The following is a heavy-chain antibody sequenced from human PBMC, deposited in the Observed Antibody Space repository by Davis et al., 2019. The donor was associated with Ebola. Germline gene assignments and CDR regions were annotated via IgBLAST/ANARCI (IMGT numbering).Heavy chain of an antibody. V-gene: IGHV3-30-3*01. Sequence: GESLKISCAASGFTFSSYAMHWVRQAPGKGLEWVAVISYDGSNKYYADSVKGRFTISRDNSKNTLYLQMNSLRAEDTAVYYCARAACGDCQPYYYYGMDVWGQGTTVTVSS. J-gene: IGHJ6*02. CDR1: GFTFSSYA. CDR2: ISYDGSNK. D-gene: IGHD2-21*02. CDR3: ARAACGDCQPYYYYGMDV.